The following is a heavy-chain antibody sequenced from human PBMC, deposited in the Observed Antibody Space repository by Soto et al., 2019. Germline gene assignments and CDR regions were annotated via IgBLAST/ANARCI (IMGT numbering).Heavy chain of an antibody. Sequence: SETLSLTCAFSGCSISSYYWSWIRQPAGKGLEWIGRIYTSGSTNYNPSIKSRVTMSVDTSKNQFSLKLSSVTAADTAVYYCARDLGYSSVEFDYWGQGTLVTVSS. D-gene: IGHD6-19*01. V-gene: IGHV4-4*07. CDR3: ARDLGYSSVEFDY. CDR1: GCSISSYY. CDR2: IYTSGST. J-gene: IGHJ4*02.